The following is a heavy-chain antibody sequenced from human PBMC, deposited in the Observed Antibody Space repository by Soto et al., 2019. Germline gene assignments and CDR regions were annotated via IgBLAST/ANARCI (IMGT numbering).Heavy chain of an antibody. J-gene: IGHJ4*02. CDR2: IKSKTDGGTT. Sequence: EVQLVESGGGLVKPGGSLRLSCAASGFTFSNAWMSWVRQAPGKGLEWVGRIKSKTDGGTTDYAAPVKGRFTISRDDSKNTLYLQMNSLKTEDTAVYYCTTDPNYYAPSGIPRVFVDYWGQGTLVTVSS. CDR1: GFTFSNAW. V-gene: IGHV3-15*01. D-gene: IGHD3-10*01. CDR3: TTDPNYYAPSGIPRVFVDY.